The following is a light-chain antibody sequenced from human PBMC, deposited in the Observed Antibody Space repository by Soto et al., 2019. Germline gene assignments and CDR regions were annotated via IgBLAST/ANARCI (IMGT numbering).Light chain of an antibody. CDR2: DVI. CDR1: ISDVGAYNY. Sequence: QSVLTQPASMSGSPGQSITLSCTGTISDVGAYNYVSWYQQHPGKAPKLMIFDVINRPSGVSNRFSGSKSGNTASLTISGLQAEDEADYYCSSYTTTRTFLFGGGTKLTVL. J-gene: IGLJ2*01. V-gene: IGLV2-14*03. CDR3: SSYTTTRTFL.